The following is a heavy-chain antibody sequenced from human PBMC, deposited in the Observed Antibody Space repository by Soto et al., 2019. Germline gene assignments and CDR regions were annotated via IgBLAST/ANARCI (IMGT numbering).Heavy chain of an antibody. Sequence: GASVKVSCKASGYTFTSYGISWVRQAPGQGLEWMGWISAYNGNTNYAQKLQGRVTMTTDTSTSTAYMELRSLRSDDTAVYYCAXCVFYYDSSRYPAYFDYWGQGTLVTVSS. CDR1: GYTFTSYG. V-gene: IGHV1-18*01. CDR3: AXCVFYYDSSRYPAYFDY. J-gene: IGHJ4*02. D-gene: IGHD3-22*01. CDR2: ISAYNGNT.